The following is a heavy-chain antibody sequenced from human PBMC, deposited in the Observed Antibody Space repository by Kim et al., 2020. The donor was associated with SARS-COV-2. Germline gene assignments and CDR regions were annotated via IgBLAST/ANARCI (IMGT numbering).Heavy chain of an antibody. CDR1: GYSFTSYW. CDR3: ARLGDFGGELPTTGYFDY. J-gene: IGHJ4*02. D-gene: IGHD1-26*01. V-gene: IGHV5-51*01. Sequence: GESLKISCKGSGYSFTSYWIGWVRQMPGKGLEWMGIIYPGDSDTRYSPSFQGQVTISADKSISTAYLQWSSLKASDTAMYYCARLGDFGGELPTTGYFDYWGQGTLVTVSS. CDR2: IYPGDSDT.